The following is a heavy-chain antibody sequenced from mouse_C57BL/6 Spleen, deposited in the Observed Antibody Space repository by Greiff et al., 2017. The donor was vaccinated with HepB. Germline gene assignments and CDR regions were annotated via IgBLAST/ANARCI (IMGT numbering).Heavy chain of an antibody. CDR3: VVMVGYDYDECYAMDY. D-gene: IGHD2-4*01. V-gene: IGHV14-2*01. Sequence: EVQLQQSGAELVKPGASVKLSCTASGFNIKDYYMHWVKQRTEQGLEWIGRIDPEDGETKYAPKFQGKATITADTSSNTAYLQLSSLTSEDTAVYYWVVMVGYDYDECYAMDYWGQGTSVTVSS. CDR2: IDPEDGET. J-gene: IGHJ4*01. CDR1: GFNIKDYY.